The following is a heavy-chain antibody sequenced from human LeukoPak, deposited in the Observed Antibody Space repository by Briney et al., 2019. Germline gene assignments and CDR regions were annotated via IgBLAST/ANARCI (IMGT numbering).Heavy chain of an antibody. Sequence: PSETLSLTCTVSGGSISSSTYYWDWIRQPPGQGLEWIGSIYDSGDTYYTPSLKSRVTMFVDTSKNQFSLKLSSVTAADTAVYYCARHGRPGYGGYENAFDIWGQGTMVTVSS. V-gene: IGHV4-39*01. CDR3: ARHGRPGYGGYENAFDI. CDR2: IYDSGDT. D-gene: IGHD5-12*01. CDR1: GGSISSSTYY. J-gene: IGHJ3*02.